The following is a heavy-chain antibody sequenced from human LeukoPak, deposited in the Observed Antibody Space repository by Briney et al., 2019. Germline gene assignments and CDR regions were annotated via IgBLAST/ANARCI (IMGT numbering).Heavy chain of an antibody. V-gene: IGHV1-69*05. CDR3: ARGGQMGASLYAFDI. D-gene: IGHD1-26*01. CDR2: IIPIFGTA. J-gene: IGHJ3*02. CDR1: GGTFSSYA. Sequence: SVKVSCKASGGTFSSYAISWVRQAPGQGLEWMGGIIPIFGTANYAQKFQGRVTITTDESTSTAYMELSSLRSEDTAVYYCARGGQMGASLYAFDIWGQGTMVTVSS.